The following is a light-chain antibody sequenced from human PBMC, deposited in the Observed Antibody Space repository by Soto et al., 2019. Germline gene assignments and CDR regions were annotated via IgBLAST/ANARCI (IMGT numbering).Light chain of an antibody. V-gene: IGLV2-14*03. CDR1: SSDIGGLYNY. CDR2: DVN. Sequence: QSALTQPASVSGSPGQSITISCTGTSSDIGGLYNYVSWYQQHPGKAPKLLIYDVNDRPSGVSDRFSGSKSGNTASLTISGLQAEVEADYFCSAYSSGATHVVFGGGTKLTVL. J-gene: IGLJ2*01. CDR3: SAYSSGATHVV.